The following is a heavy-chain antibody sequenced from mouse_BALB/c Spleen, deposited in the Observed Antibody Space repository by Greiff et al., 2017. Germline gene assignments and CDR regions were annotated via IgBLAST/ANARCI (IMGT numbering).Heavy chain of an antibody. D-gene: IGHD4-1*01. CDR2: ISSGGSYT. J-gene: IGHJ3*01. V-gene: IGHV5-6*01. CDR1: GFTFSSYG. CDR3: ARHQRVNWDPFAY. Sequence: EVQLKESGGDLVKPGGSLKLSCAASGFTFSSYGMSWVRQTPDKRLEWVATISSGGSYTYYPDSVKGRFTISRDNAKNTLYLQMSSLKSEDTAMYYCARHQRVNWDPFAYWGQGTLVTVSA.